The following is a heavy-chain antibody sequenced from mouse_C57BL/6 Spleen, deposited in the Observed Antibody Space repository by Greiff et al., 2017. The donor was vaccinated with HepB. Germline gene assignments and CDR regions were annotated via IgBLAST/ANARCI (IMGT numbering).Heavy chain of an antibody. J-gene: IGHJ2*01. CDR1: GYTFTSYW. CDR3: ARVGYGSTLDY. CDR2: IHPNSGST. D-gene: IGHD1-1*01. Sequence: QVQLKQPGAELVKPGASVKLSCKASGYTFTSYWMHWVKQRPGQGLEWIGMIHPNSGSTNYNEKFKSKATLTVDKSSSTAYMQLSSLTSEDSAVYYCARVGYGSTLDYWGQGTTLTVSS. V-gene: IGHV1-64*01.